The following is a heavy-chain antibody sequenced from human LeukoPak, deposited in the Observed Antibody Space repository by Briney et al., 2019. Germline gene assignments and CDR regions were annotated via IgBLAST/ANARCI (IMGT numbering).Heavy chain of an antibody. CDR2: VRHSGST. CDR3: AGATATGTGRAFHY. D-gene: IGHD3-10*01. CDR1: GESITAYY. V-gene: IGHV4-34*01. J-gene: IGHJ4*02. Sequence: PSETLSLTCAVYGESITAYYGTWIRQPPGKGLEWIGEVRHSGSTNYNPSLKSRVTMSVDMSKNQFSLKLNSVTAADTAVYYCAGATATGTGRAFHYWAQGNLVPVSS.